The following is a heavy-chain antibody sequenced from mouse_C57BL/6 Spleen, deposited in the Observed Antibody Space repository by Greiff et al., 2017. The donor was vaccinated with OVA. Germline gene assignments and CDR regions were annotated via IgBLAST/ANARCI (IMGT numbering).Heavy chain of an antibody. D-gene: IGHD1-1*01. Sequence: QVQLQQPGAELVKPGASVKLSCKASGYTFTSYWMHWVKQRPGQGLEWIGMIHPNSGSTNYNEKFKSKATLTVDKSSSTAYMQLSSLTSEDAAVDYCARRGYYGSSWAMDYGGQGTSGTVSS. J-gene: IGHJ4*01. CDR2: IHPNSGST. CDR3: ARRGYYGSSWAMDY. CDR1: GYTFTSYW. V-gene: IGHV1-64*01.